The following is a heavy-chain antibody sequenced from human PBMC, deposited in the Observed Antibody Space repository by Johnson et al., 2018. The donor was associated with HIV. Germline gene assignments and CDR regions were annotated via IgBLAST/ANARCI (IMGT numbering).Heavy chain of an antibody. CDR3: ARGKAFDI. Sequence: QVQLVESGGGVVQPGRSLRLSCAASGFTFSSYAMHWVRQAPGKGLEWVAVISYDGSNKYYADSVKGRFTISRDNSKNTLYLQMNSLRAGDTAVYYCARGKAFDIWGQGTMVTVSS. CDR1: GFTFSSYA. V-gene: IGHV3-30*14. CDR2: ISYDGSNK. J-gene: IGHJ3*02.